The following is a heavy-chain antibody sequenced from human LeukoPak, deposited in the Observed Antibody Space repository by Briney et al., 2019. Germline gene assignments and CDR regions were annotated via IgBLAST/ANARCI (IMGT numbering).Heavy chain of an antibody. V-gene: IGHV1-3*01. CDR1: GYTFTSYA. Sequence: ASVKVSCKASGYTFTSYAMHWVRQAPGQRLEWMGWINAGNGNTKYSQKFQGRVTITADESTSTAYMELSSLRSEDTAVYYCAREQGIAVAVVWGQGTLVTVSS. D-gene: IGHD6-19*01. CDR3: AREQGIAVAVV. J-gene: IGHJ4*02. CDR2: INAGNGNT.